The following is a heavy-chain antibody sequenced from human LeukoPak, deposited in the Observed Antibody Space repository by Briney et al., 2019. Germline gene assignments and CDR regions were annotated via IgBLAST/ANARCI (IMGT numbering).Heavy chain of an antibody. CDR2: INPDSGDT. CDR3: TRDLLGGSGTFDP. D-gene: IGHD3-10*01. V-gene: IGHV1-2*02. J-gene: IGHJ5*02. CDR1: GSTFTGYY. Sequence: ASVKVSCKASGSTFTGYYLNWVRQAPGQGLEWMGWINPDSGDTNYLQKFQGRVTMTRDTSISTAYMELSRLRSDDTAVYYCTRDLLGGSGTFDPWGQGTLVTVSS.